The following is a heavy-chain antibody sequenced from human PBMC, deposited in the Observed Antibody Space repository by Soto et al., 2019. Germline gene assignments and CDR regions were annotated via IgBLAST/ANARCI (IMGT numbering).Heavy chain of an antibody. D-gene: IGHD3-22*01. Sequence: QVQLVQSGAEVKKPGSSVKVSCKASGDTFSSYAINWVRQAPGQGLEWMGGIIPMFGTANYAQKFKGRVTITAVERTSTVYMELSSLRSEDTAVYYCARVGPAHYYDSSGYYSPLDYWGQGTLVTVSS. CDR1: GDTFSSYA. V-gene: IGHV1-69*01. CDR2: IIPMFGTA. J-gene: IGHJ4*02. CDR3: ARVGPAHYYDSSGYYSPLDY.